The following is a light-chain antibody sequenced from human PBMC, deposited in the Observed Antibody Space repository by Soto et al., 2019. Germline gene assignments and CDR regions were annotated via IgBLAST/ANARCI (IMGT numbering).Light chain of an antibody. Sequence: EIVLTQSPATLSLSPGARATLSCRASQSVNSSLAWYQQKPGQAPRLLFHAASNRPPGIPVRFSGSGSGTDFTLTISSLEPEDFAVYYCQQRTNWPPYLTFGGGTRWSSN. CDR1: QSVNSS. CDR2: AAS. J-gene: IGKJ4*01. CDR3: QQRTNWPPYLT. V-gene: IGKV3-11*01.